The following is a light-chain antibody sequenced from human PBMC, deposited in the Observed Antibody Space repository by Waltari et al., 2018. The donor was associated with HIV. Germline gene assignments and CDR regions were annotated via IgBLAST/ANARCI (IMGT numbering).Light chain of an antibody. CDR1: QTIDYY. CDR2: AAS. Sequence: DIQMTQSQSSLSASVGDRVTITCRASQTIDYYLNWYQQKPGKAPNLLIYAASSLQSGVPSRFSGIGSGTDFTLTISSLQPEDSATYYCQQSYSPYRTFGQGTKVEIK. V-gene: IGKV1-39*01. J-gene: IGKJ1*01. CDR3: QQSYSPYRT.